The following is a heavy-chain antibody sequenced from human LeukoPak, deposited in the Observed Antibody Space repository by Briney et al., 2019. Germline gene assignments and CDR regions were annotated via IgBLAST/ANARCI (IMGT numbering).Heavy chain of an antibody. V-gene: IGHV1-2*02. CDR1: GFTFTGYY. J-gene: IGHJ4*02. D-gene: IGHD3-22*01. CDR2: INLNSGGT. CDR3: ARDLDHGYLDY. Sequence: GASVKVSCKASGFTFTGYYTHWVRQAPGQGLEWMGWINLNSGGTKYAQKFQGRVTMTRDTSISTAYMELSRLTSDDTAVYYCARDLDHGYLDYWGQETLVTVSS.